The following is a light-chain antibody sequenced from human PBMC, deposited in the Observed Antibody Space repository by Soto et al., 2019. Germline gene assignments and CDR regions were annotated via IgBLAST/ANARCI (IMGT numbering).Light chain of an antibody. CDR3: QQYGSSPIT. V-gene: IGKV3-15*01. J-gene: IGKJ5*01. CDR2: GAS. Sequence: EIVMTQSPATLSVSPGERATLSCRASQSVSSNLAWYQQKPGQAPRLLIYGASTRATGIPARFSGSGSGTEFTLTISRLEPEDFAVYYCQQYGSSPITFGQGARLDIK. CDR1: QSVSSN.